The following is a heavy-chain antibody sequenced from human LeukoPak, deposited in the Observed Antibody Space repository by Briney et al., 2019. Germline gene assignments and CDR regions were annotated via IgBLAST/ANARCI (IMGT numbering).Heavy chain of an antibody. CDR2: LNPNSGNA. J-gene: IGHJ5*02. CDR3: ARRMFLGWFDP. V-gene: IGHV1-8*03. Sequence: GASVKVSCKASGYIFTTYDIGWVRQATGQGLEWMGWLNPNSGNAGYAQKFQGRVTISRNTSISTAYMELSSLRSDDTAIYYCARRMFLGWFDPWGQGTLVTVSS. D-gene: IGHD3-10*02. CDR1: GYIFTTYD.